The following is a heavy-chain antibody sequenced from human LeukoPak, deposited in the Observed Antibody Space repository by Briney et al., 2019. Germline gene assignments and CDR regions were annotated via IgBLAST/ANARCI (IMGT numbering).Heavy chain of an antibody. CDR2: IKQDGSEK. Sequence: GSLRLSCAASGFTFSSYWMSWVHQAPGKGLEWVANIKQDGSEKYYVDSVKGRFTISRDNAKNSLYLQMNSLRAEDTAVYYCATFQYYYDSSGYPDWWGQGTLVTVSS. CDR1: GFTFSSYW. V-gene: IGHV3-7*01. J-gene: IGHJ4*02. D-gene: IGHD3-22*01. CDR3: ATFQYYYDSSGYPDW.